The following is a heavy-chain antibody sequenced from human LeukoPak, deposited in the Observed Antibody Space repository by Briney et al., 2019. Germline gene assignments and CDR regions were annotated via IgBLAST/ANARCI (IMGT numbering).Heavy chain of an antibody. CDR2: INPNSGGT. V-gene: IGHV1-2*02. CDR3: ARDGGGGVYGDYEYFDL. J-gene: IGHJ2*01. D-gene: IGHD4-17*01. CDR1: GYTFTGYY. Sequence: ASVKDSCKSCGYTFTGYYMRWVRQAPGQGVAGMGCINPNSGGTNYAQKFQGRVTMTRDTSISTAYMELSRLRSDDTAVYYCARDGGGGVYGDYEYFDLWGRGTLVTVSS.